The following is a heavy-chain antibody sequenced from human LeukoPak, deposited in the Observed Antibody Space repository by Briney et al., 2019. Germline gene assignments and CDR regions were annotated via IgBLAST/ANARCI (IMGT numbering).Heavy chain of an antibody. CDR1: GGSISSYY. J-gene: IGHJ3*02. D-gene: IGHD5-24*01. Sequence: SETLSLTCTVSGGSISSYYWNWIRQPPGKGLEWIGYIYYSGSTNYNPSLKSRVTISVDTSKNQFSLKLSSVTAADTAVYYCARVAASELATPNDAFDIWGQGTMVTVSS. CDR2: IYYSGST. CDR3: ARVAASELATPNDAFDI. V-gene: IGHV4-59*01.